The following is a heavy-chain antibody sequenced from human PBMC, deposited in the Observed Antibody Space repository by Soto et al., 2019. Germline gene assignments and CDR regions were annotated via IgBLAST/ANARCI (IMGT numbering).Heavy chain of an antibody. CDR3: ARGSVTMVRGVSDP. CDR2: INHSGST. J-gene: IGHJ5*02. V-gene: IGHV4-34*01. Sequence: SETLSLTCAVYGGSFSGYYWSWIRQPSGKGLEWIGEINHSGSTNYNPSLKSRVTISVDTSKNQFSLKLSSVTAADTAVYYCARGSVTMVRGVSDPWGQGTLVTVSS. D-gene: IGHD3-10*01. CDR1: GGSFSGYY.